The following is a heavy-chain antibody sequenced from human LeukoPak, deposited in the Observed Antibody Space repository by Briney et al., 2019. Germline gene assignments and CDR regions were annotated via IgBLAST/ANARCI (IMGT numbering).Heavy chain of an antibody. CDR2: ISYDGSNK. Sequence: GGSLRLSCAASGFTFSSYGMHWVRQAPGKGLEWVAVISYDGSNKYYADSVKGRFTISRDNSKNTLYLQMNSLRAEDTAVYYCAKDIVVVPAAIFGRYYYYYGMDVWGQGTTVTVSS. CDR3: AKDIVVVPAAIFGRYYYYYGMDV. CDR1: GFTFSSYG. D-gene: IGHD2-2*02. J-gene: IGHJ6*02. V-gene: IGHV3-30*18.